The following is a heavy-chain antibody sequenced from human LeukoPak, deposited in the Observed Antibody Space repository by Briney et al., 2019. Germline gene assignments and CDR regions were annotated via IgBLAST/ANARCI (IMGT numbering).Heavy chain of an antibody. CDR3: AKDRRMMSSYYGMDV. D-gene: IGHD3-16*01. V-gene: IGHV3-30*18. CDR2: ISYDGRNE. J-gene: IGHJ6*02. Sequence: PGRSLRLSCAASGFTFWSYGMHWVRQAPGKGLEWVAVISYDGRNENYADSGKGRITISRDNSKNTLYLQMNSLRAEDTAVYYCAKDRRMMSSYYGMDVWGQGTTVTVSS. CDR1: GFTFWSYG.